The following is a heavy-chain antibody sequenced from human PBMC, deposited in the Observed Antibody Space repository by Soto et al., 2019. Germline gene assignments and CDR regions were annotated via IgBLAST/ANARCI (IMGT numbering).Heavy chain of an antibody. CDR1: GYTFTSYD. V-gene: IGHV1-8*01. Sequence: VKVSCKASGYTFTSYDINWVRQATGQGLEWMGWMNPNSGNTGYAQKFQGRVTMTRNTSISTAYMELSSLRSEDTAVYYCARGRKEYSSSWYVDWGQGTLVTVSS. CDR2: MNPNSGNT. D-gene: IGHD6-13*01. J-gene: IGHJ4*02. CDR3: ARGRKEYSSSWYVD.